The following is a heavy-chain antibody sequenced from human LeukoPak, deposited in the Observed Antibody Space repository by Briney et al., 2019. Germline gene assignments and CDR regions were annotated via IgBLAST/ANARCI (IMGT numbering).Heavy chain of an antibody. CDR3: ARDGSNWSNDYYHGVDV. D-gene: IGHD4-11*01. CDR2: IYYSGSA. J-gene: IGHJ6*02. V-gene: IGHV4-59*02. CDR1: GDSVTTYY. Sequence: SETLSLTCTVSGDSVTTYYWSWIRQPPGKGLEWLGYIYYSGSATYNPSLKSRVTISVDTSKNQFSLKLSSVTAADTAVYYCARDGSNWSNDYYHGVDVWGQGTTLTVSS.